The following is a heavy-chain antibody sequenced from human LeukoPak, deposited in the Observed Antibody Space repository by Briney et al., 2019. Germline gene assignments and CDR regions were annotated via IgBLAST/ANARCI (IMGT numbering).Heavy chain of an antibody. CDR1: GRSISSYD. D-gene: IGHD3-22*01. J-gene: IGHJ4*02. V-gene: IGHV4-59*01. CDR2: IYYSGST. CDR3: ARWSYYDRSGYPLEY. Sequence: PSETLSLTCTVSGRSISSYDWSWLRQPAGKGLEWVGYIYYSGSTNYNPSLKTPVTISVDTSKDQFSLKLSSVTAADTAVYFCARWSYYDRSGYPLEYWGQGTLVTVSS.